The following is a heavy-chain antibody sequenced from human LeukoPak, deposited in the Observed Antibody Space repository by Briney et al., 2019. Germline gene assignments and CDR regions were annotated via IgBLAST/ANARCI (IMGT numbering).Heavy chain of an antibody. CDR1: GGSFSGYY. Sequence: SETLSLTCAVYGGSFSGYYWSWIRQPPGKGLEWIGEINHSGSTNYNPSLKSRVTISVDTSKNQFSLKLSSVTAADTAVYYCARGRTNRDWGQGTLVTVSS. CDR2: INHSGST. CDR3: ARGRTNRD. J-gene: IGHJ4*02. V-gene: IGHV4-34*01. D-gene: IGHD2-8*01.